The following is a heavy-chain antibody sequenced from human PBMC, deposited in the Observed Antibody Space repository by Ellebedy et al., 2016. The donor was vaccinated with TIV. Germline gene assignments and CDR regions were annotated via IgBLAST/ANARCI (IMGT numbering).Heavy chain of an antibody. CDR3: TRAAYGHGYDY. CDR1: GSSFSDHY. D-gene: IGHD5-24*01. Sequence: GESLKISCAASGSSFSDHYMDWVRQAPGKGLEWVGRIRNKANNYMTEYAASVKGRFTISRDDSKNSLSLQMNRLKIEDTAVYFCTRAAYGHGYDYWGQGTLVTVS. CDR2: IRNKANNYMT. V-gene: IGHV3-72*01. J-gene: IGHJ4*02.